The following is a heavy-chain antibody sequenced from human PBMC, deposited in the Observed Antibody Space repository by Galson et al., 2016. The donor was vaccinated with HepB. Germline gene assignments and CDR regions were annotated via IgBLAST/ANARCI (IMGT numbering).Heavy chain of an antibody. CDR1: GFTFGDYA. J-gene: IGHJ5*02. D-gene: IGHD3-10*01. V-gene: IGHV3-49*03. CDR2: IRSKDYGGPI. CDR3: TRVPEYYGSGSYYFNWFDP. Sequence: SLRLSCAASGFTFGDYAMSWFGQAPGKGLEWVGFIRSKDYGGPIGYAASVKGRLTISSDDSKSIAYLQMNSLKTEDTAVYYCTRVPEYYGSGSYYFNWFDPWGQGTLVTVSS.